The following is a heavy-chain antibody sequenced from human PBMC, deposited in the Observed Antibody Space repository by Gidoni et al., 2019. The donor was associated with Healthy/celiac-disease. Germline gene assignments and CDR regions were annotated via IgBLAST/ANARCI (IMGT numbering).Heavy chain of an antibody. J-gene: IGHJ3*02. CDR3: AKAVGILYAFDI. Sequence: QVQLVESGGGVVQPGRSLRLSCAASGFTFSSYAMHWVRQAPGKGLEWVAVISYDGSNKYYADSVKGRFTISRDNSKNTLYLQMNSLIAEDTAVYYCAKAVGILYAFDIWGQGTMVTVSS. D-gene: IGHD5-18*01. CDR2: ISYDGSNK. CDR1: GFTFSSYA. V-gene: IGHV3-30-3*01.